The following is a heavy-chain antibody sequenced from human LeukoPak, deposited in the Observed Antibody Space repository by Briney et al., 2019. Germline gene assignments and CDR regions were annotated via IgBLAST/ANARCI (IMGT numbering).Heavy chain of an antibody. V-gene: IGHV4-39*01. CDR1: GGSISSSSYY. D-gene: IGHD5-12*01. CDR3: ARSRSGATTPVNWFDP. J-gene: IGHJ5*02. Sequence: PSETLSLTCIVSGGSISSSSYYWGWIRQPPGKGLEWIGSIYYSGSTYYNPSLKSRVTISVDTSKNQSSLKLSSVTAADTTVYFCARSRSGATTPVNWFDPWGQGTLVTVSS. CDR2: IYYSGST.